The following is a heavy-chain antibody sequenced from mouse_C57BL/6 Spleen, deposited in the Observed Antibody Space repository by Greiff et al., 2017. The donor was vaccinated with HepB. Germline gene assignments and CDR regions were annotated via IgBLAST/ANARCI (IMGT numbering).Heavy chain of an antibody. V-gene: IGHV1-80*01. Sequence: VKLQESGAELVKPGASVKISCKASGYAFSSYWMNWVKQSPGKGLEWIGQIYPGDGGTNYNGKFKGKATLTADNANSTAYMQLSSLTSEDSAVYFCARSHYYGSSYVFAYWGQGTLVTVSA. CDR2: IYPGDGGT. CDR3: ARSHYYGSSYVFAY. J-gene: IGHJ3*01. D-gene: IGHD1-1*01. CDR1: GYAFSSYW.